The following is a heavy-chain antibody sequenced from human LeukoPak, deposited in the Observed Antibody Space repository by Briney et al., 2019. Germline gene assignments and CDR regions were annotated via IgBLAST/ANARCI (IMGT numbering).Heavy chain of an antibody. CDR1: GYTFTSYY. J-gene: IGHJ4*02. D-gene: IGHD4-17*01. CDR3: ARTPYGDYAPDY. Sequence: VASVKVSCKASGYTFTSYYMHWVRQAPGQGLEWMGIINPSGGSTSYAQKFQGRVTMIRDTSTSTVYMELSSLRSEDTAVYYCARTPYGDYAPDYWGQGTLVTVSS. CDR2: INPSGGST. V-gene: IGHV1-46*01.